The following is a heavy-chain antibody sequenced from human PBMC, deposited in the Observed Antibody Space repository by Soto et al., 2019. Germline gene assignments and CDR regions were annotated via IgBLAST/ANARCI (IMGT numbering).Heavy chain of an antibody. CDR1: GFIFSKAW. D-gene: IGHD3-9*01. V-gene: IGHV3-15*01. CDR2: IKSKTDGGKT. J-gene: IGHJ4*02. Sequence: EVQLVESGGGLVKPGGSLRLSCAASGFIFSKAWMSWVRQAPGKGLEWVGRIKSKTDGGKTDYGAPVKGRFNILRDDSKNTLYLQMSSLKTEDTAVYFCPTDPIRHYDILTGYCCFDYWGQGTLVTVSS. CDR3: PTDPIRHYDILTGYCCFDY.